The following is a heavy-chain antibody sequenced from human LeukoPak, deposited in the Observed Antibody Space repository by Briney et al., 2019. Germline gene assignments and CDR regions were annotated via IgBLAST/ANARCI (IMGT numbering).Heavy chain of an antibody. V-gene: IGHV4-39*01. J-gene: IGHJ4*02. Sequence: PSETLSLTCTASGGSISSSSYYWGWIRQPPGKGLEWIGSIYYSGSTYYTPSLKSRVTISVDTSKNQFSLKLSSVTAADTAVYYCTRLDGDSLFDYWGQGTLVTVSS. CDR3: TRLDGDSLFDY. CDR1: GGSISSSSYY. D-gene: IGHD4-17*01. CDR2: IYYSGST.